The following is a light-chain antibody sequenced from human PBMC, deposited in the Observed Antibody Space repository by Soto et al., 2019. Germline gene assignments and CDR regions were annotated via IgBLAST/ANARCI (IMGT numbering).Light chain of an antibody. Sequence: TQSPSTLSVYPGGRATLSCRASQSITTRLAWYQHKPGQAPTLLMSGASNRASGVPVRFSGSGSGTDFTLTITRLEPEDFALYYCQQYGGSPITFGLGTRLEI. CDR1: QSITTR. V-gene: IGKV3-20*01. J-gene: IGKJ5*01. CDR2: GAS. CDR3: QQYGGSPIT.